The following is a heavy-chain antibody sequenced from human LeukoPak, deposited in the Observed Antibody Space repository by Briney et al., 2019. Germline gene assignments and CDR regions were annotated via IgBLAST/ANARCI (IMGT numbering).Heavy chain of an antibody. V-gene: IGHV3-53*01. CDR3: ARERGYCSSTSCYRLYYFDY. CDR2: IYSGGST. CDR1: GFTVSSNY. J-gene: IGHJ4*02. Sequence: GGSLRLSCAASGFTVSSNYMSWVRQAPGKGLEWVSVIYSGGSTYYADSVKGRFTISRDNSKNTLYLQMNSLRAEDTAVYYCARERGYCSSTSCYRLYYFDYWGQGTLVTVSS. D-gene: IGHD2-2*02.